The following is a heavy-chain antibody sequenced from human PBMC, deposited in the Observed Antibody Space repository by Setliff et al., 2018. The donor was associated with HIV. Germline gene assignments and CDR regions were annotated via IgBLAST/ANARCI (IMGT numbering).Heavy chain of an antibody. Sequence: PSETLSLTCAVSGYSVSSGHSWGWIRQPPGKGLEWISSIYYSGSTYYAPSLKSRVTIAVDTSKNQFSLKLTSVTAADTAVYFGARVVPREVAPGGFDIWGQGTMVTVSS. CDR1: GYSVSSGHS. V-gene: IGHV4-38-2*01. CDR2: IYYSGST. CDR3: ARVVPREVAPGGFDI. D-gene: IGHD5-12*01. J-gene: IGHJ3*02.